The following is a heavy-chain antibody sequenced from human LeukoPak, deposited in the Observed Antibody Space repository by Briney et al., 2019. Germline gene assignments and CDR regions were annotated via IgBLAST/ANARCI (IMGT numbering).Heavy chain of an antibody. V-gene: IGHV1-18*01. CDR3: ARVRSASAGTASAFDT. CDR2: ISTHKGNT. Sequence: GASVKVSCKASGYTFSSYEINWVRQAPGQGLEWMGGISTHKGNTNYAQKFQGRVTMTTATSTSTAYMELRSLRSDDTAVYYCARVRSASAGTASAFDTWGQGTMVTVSS. CDR1: GYTFSSYE. J-gene: IGHJ3*02. D-gene: IGHD2-21*02.